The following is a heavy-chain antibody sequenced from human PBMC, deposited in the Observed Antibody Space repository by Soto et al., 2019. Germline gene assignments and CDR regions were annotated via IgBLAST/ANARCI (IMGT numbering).Heavy chain of an antibody. CDR2: IIPILGIA. CDR3: ASESDYYDSSGYYAVGGFDY. D-gene: IGHD3-22*01. V-gene: IGHV1-69*02. CDR1: GGTFSSYT. Sequence: QVQLVQSGAEVKKPGSSVKVSCKASGGTFSSYTISWVRQAPGQGLEWMGRIIPILGIANYAQKFQGRVTITADKSTSTAYMELSSLRSEDTAVYYCASESDYYDSSGYYAVGGFDYWGQGTLVTVSS. J-gene: IGHJ4*02.